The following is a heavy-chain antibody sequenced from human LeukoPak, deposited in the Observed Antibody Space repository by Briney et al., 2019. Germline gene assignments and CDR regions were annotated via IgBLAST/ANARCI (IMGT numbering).Heavy chain of an antibody. CDR2: INHSGST. CDR3: ARGGQLWLRY. J-gene: IGHJ4*02. D-gene: IGHD5-18*01. V-gene: IGHV4-34*01. Sequence: SETRSLTCAVYGGSFSGYYWSWIRQRPGKGLEWIGEINHSGSTNYNPSLKSRVTISVDTSKNQFSLKLSSVTAADTAVYYCARGGQLWLRYWGQGTLVTVCS. CDR1: GGSFSGYY.